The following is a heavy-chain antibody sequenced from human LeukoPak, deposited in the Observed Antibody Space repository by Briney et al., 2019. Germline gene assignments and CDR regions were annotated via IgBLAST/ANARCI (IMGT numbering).Heavy chain of an antibody. CDR2: IKQDGSEK. CDR3: ARDRLYYDSSGYYPLFDY. Sequence: GGSLRLSCAASGFTFSSYAMSWVRQAPGKGLEWVANIKQDGSEKYYVDSVKGRFTISRDNAKNSLYLQMNSLRAEDTAVYYCARDRLYYDSSGYYPLFDYWGQGTLVTVSS. V-gene: IGHV3-7*01. D-gene: IGHD3-22*01. CDR1: GFTFSSYA. J-gene: IGHJ4*02.